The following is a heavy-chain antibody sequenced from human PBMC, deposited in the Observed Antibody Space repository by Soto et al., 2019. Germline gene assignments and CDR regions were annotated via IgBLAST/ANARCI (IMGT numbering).Heavy chain of an antibody. V-gene: IGHV1-18*01. Sequence: ASVKVSCKASGYTLTSYGISWVRQAPGQGLEWMGWISAYNGNTNYAQKLQGRVTMTTDTSTSTAYMELRSLRSDDTAVYYCARDRTFSSSRPLDYWGQGTLVTVSS. CDR3: ARDRTFSSSRPLDY. J-gene: IGHJ4*02. D-gene: IGHD6-6*01. CDR1: GYTLTSYG. CDR2: ISAYNGNT.